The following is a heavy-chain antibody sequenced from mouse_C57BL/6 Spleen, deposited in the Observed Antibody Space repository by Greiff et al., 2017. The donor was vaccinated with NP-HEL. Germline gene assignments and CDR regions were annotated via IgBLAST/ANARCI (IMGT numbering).Heavy chain of an antibody. CDR3: ARVRVLRTGFAY. V-gene: IGHV1-26*01. CDR2: INPNNGGT. Sequence: EVQLQQSGPELVKPGASVKISCKASGYTFTDYYMNWVKQSHGKSLEWIGDINPNNGGTSYNQKFKGKATLTVDKSSSTAYMELRSLTSEDSAVYYCARVRVLRTGFAYWGQGTLVTVSA. D-gene: IGHD1-1*01. J-gene: IGHJ3*01. CDR1: GYTFTDYY.